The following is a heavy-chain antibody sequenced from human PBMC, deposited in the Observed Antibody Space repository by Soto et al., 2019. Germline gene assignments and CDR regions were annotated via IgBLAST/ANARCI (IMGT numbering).Heavy chain of an antibody. Sequence: EVQLVESGGGLVQPGGSLRLSCAASGFTFSSYSMNWVRQAPGKGLEWVSYISSSSSSIYYADSVKGRFTISRDNAKNSLYLQMNSLRDEDTAVYYCARDYEYWSGYYKGFHYWGQGTLVTVSS. CDR1: GFTFSSYS. D-gene: IGHD3-3*01. V-gene: IGHV3-48*02. CDR2: ISSSSSSI. J-gene: IGHJ4*02. CDR3: ARDYEYWSGYYKGFHY.